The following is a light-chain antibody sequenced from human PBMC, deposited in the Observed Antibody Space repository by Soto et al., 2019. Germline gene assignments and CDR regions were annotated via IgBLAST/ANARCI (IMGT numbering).Light chain of an antibody. V-gene: IGKV3-15*01. J-gene: IGKJ2*01. Sequence: EIVMTQSPATLSLSPGERAALSCRASQGISSELAWYQQKPGQPPRLLIYGASTRATVVPARFTGSGSGSDFTHTISGLQSEDFAVYYCQQGHNWPLTFGQGTRLEI. CDR2: GAS. CDR1: QGISSE. CDR3: QQGHNWPLT.